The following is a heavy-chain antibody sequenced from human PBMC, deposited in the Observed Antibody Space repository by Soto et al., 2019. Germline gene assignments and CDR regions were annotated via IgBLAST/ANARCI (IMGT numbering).Heavy chain of an antibody. J-gene: IGHJ3*02. CDR2: ISGSGGST. D-gene: IGHD2-15*01. Sequence: PGGSLRLSCAASGFTFSSYAMSWVRQAPGKGLEWVSAISGSGGSTYYADSVKGRFTISRDNSKNTLYLQMNSLRAEDTAVYYCAKDTGYCSGGSCYRDAFDIWGQGTMVNVSS. CDR1: GFTFSSYA. V-gene: IGHV3-23*01. CDR3: AKDTGYCSGGSCYRDAFDI.